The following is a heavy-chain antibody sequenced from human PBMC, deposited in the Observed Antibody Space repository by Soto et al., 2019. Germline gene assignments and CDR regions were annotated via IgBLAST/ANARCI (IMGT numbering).Heavy chain of an antibody. CDR1: GYTFTSYA. CDR2: INAGNGNT. D-gene: IGHD2-21*01. Sequence: ASVKVSCKASGYTFTSYAMHWVRQAPGQRLEWMGWINAGNGNTKYSQKFQGRVTITRDTSASTAYMELSSLRSEDTAVYYYARVADCGGDCYTVIDFDIWGQGTMVTVSS. CDR3: ARVADCGGDCYTVIDFDI. V-gene: IGHV1-3*01. J-gene: IGHJ3*02.